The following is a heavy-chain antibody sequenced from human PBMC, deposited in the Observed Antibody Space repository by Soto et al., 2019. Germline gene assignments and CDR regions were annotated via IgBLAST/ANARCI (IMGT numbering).Heavy chain of an antibody. CDR2: ISGSGGST. V-gene: IGHV3-23*01. CDR3: AKGTRATITYYYYGMDV. J-gene: IGHJ6*02. CDR1: GFTFSSCA. D-gene: IGHD5-12*01. Sequence: PGGSLRLSCAASGFTFSSCAMSWVRQAPGKGLEWVSGISGSGGSTYYADSVKGRFTISRDNSKNTLYLHMNSLRAEDTAVYYCAKGTRATITYYYYGMDVWGQGTTVTSP.